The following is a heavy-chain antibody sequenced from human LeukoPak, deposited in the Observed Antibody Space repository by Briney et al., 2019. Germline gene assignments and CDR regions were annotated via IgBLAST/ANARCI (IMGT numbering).Heavy chain of an antibody. CDR1: GFTFSSYA. V-gene: IGHV3-30-3*01. Sequence: GGSLRLSCAASGFTFSSYAMHWVRQAPGKGLEWVAVISYDGSNKYYADSVKGRFTISRDNSKNTLYLQMNSLRAEDTAVYYCAKAAGVNYYNYMDVWGKGTTVTVFS. CDR2: ISYDGSNK. CDR3: AKAAGVNYYNYMDV. J-gene: IGHJ6*03. D-gene: IGHD2-21*01.